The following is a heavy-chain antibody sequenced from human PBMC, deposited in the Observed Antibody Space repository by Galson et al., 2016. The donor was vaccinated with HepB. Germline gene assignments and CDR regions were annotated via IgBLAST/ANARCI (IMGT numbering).Heavy chain of an antibody. CDR1: GFTFRSYG. V-gene: IGHV3-33*08. Sequence: CAASGFTFRSYGMHWVRQAPGKGLEWVAATSFDGRNKYYADSMKGRFTISRDNSRNTVYVQINSLRAEDTAIYYCTMISWSTSSGFGFWGQGTRVTVSS. CDR3: TMISWSTSSGFGF. CDR2: TSFDGRNK. J-gene: IGHJ4*02. D-gene: IGHD3-22*01.